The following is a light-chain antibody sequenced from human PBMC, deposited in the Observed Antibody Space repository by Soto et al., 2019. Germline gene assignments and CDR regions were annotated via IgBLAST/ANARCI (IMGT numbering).Light chain of an antibody. CDR1: QSVSSN. J-gene: IGKJ4*01. Sequence: EIVLTQSPATLSLSPGERATHSCRASQSVSSNLAWYQQKPGQAPRLLIYDASNRANGIPARLSGSESGKDFTLIIFSLVPEDFAVYYCQQRSNWPLTFGGGTKVDIK. CDR3: QQRSNWPLT. V-gene: IGKV3-11*01. CDR2: DAS.